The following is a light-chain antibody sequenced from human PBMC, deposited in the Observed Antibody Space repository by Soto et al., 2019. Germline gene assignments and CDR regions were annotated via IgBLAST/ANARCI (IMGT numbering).Light chain of an antibody. Sequence: QSVLTQPPSASGTPGQRVTISCSGSSSNIGTNTVNWYQQFPGSAPQLLLYSTNQRPSAVPGRFSGSKSGTSASLAISGLPSDDDADYCCAAWAGSLDVVLFGGGTQLTVL. J-gene: IGLJ2*01. CDR1: SSNIGTNT. V-gene: IGLV1-44*01. CDR2: STN. CDR3: AAWAGSLDVVL.